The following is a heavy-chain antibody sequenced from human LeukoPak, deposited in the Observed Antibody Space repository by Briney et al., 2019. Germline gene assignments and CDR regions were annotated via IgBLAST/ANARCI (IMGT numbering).Heavy chain of an antibody. CDR3: ARDHEWGRAYFDY. Sequence: PGGSLRLSCTASGFNVGDYAMSWVRQAPGKGLEWVAVIGYDGSNEYCADSVKGRFTISRDNSKNTLYLQMNSLRAEDTAVYYCARDHEWGRAYFDYWGQGTLVTVSS. CDR1: GFNVGDYA. D-gene: IGHD1-26*01. V-gene: IGHV3-33*08. J-gene: IGHJ4*02. CDR2: IGYDGSNE.